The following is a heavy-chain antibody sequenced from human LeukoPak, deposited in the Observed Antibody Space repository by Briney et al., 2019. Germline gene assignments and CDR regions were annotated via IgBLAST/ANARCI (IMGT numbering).Heavy chain of an antibody. D-gene: IGHD6-19*01. CDR1: GYTFTMYD. CDR2: MNPDSGAT. Sequence: ASVKVSCKASGYTFTMYDVNWVRQPTGQGLEYMGWMNPDSGATGYTQKFLDRVTMTRNTSINTAYMELRGLRSEDTAIYYCARPRSSWYSDSFDIWGQGTVVTVSS. V-gene: IGHV1-8*01. CDR3: ARPRSSWYSDSFDI. J-gene: IGHJ3*02.